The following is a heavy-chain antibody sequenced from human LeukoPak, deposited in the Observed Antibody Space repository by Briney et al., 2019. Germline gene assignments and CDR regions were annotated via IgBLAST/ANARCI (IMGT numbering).Heavy chain of an antibody. CDR3: AKEYSIVVVPAAVDY. J-gene: IGHJ4*02. D-gene: IGHD2-2*01. CDR2: ISGSGGST. V-gene: IGHV3-23*01. Sequence: TGGSLRLSCAASGFTFSSYAMSWVRQAPGKGLEWVSAISGSGGSTYYADSVKGRFTISRDNSKNTLYLQMNSLRAEDTAVYYCAKEYSIVVVPAAVDYWGQGTLVTVSS. CDR1: GFTFSSYA.